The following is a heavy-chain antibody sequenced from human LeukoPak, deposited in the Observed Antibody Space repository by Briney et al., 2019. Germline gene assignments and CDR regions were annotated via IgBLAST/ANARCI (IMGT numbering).Heavy chain of an antibody. CDR1: GFTFSGSA. V-gene: IGHV3-73*01. CDR3: TMGSTSKLDY. Sequence: HPGGSLRISCAASGFTFSGSAMHWVRQASGKGLEWVGRIRSKANSYATAYAASVKGRFTISRDDSKNTAYLQMNSLKTEDTAVYYCTMGSTSKLDYWGQGTLVTVSS. D-gene: IGHD2-2*01. J-gene: IGHJ4*02. CDR2: IRSKANSYAT.